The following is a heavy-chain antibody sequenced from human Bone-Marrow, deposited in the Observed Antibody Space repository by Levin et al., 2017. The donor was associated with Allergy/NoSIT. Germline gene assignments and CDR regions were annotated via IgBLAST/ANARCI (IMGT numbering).Heavy chain of an antibody. CDR3: SRLYDKNNHPFTPWYFDL. CDR2: IIPLFDTR. V-gene: IGHV1-69*13. Sequence: ASVKVSCKASGGTLSNYGISWVRQAPGQGLEWMGGIIPLFDTRNYAPKFQGRVTITADESTGTAYMELSSLRCEDTAVYYCSRLYDKNNHPFTPWYFDLWGPGTLVTVSS. J-gene: IGHJ2*01. D-gene: IGHD3-22*01. CDR1: GGTLSNYG.